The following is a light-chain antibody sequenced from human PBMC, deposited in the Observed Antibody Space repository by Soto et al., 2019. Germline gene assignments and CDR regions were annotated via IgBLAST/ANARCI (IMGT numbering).Light chain of an antibody. CDR2: SDN. V-gene: IGLV1-44*01. J-gene: IGLJ2*01. CDR1: SSNIGSNT. Sequence: QAVVTQPPSASGTPGQRVSISCSGSSSNIGSNTVNWYHQLPGTAPKLLIYSDNLRPSGVPDRFSGSKSATSASLAISGLQSEDEADYYCAAWDDSLNGVVFGGGTKVTVL. CDR3: AAWDDSLNGVV.